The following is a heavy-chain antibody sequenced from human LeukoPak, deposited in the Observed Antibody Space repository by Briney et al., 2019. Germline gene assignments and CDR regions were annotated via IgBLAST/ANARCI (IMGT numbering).Heavy chain of an antibody. CDR3: ARGTWAAAGTGDY. V-gene: IGHV3-23*01. CDR2: ITGSGLRT. Sequence: GGSLRLSCAASGFTFSNYAMHWVRQAPGKGLEWVSGITGSGLRTYYGDSVKGRFTIYRDNSKNTLYLQMNSLGAEDTAVYYCARGTWAAAGTGDYWGQGTLVTVSS. D-gene: IGHD6-13*01. CDR1: GFTFSNYA. J-gene: IGHJ4*02.